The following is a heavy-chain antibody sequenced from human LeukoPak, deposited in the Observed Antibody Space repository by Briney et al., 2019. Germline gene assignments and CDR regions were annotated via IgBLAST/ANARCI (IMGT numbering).Heavy chain of an antibody. V-gene: IGHV1-69*05. J-gene: IGHJ4*02. Sequence: SVKVSCKASGGTFSSYAISWVRQAPGQGLEWMGGIIPIFGTANYAQKFQGRVTITTDESTSTAYMELSSLRSEDTAVYYCATNQQYSSSWNNFDYWGQGTLVTVSS. CDR1: GGTFSSYA. D-gene: IGHD6-13*01. CDR3: ATNQQYSSSWNNFDY. CDR2: IIPIFGTA.